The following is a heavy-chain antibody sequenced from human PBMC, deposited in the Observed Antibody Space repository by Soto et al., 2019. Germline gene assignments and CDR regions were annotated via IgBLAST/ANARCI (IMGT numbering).Heavy chain of an antibody. Sequence: GGSLRLSCAASGFTFSNYAMSWVRQAPGKGLEWVSLVSAAAGSTYYADSVKGRFTISRDNSRNTPYLQMNSLRADDTAVYYCAKALAEPSPYAEYFQHWGQGTLVTVSS. CDR3: AKALAEPSPYAEYFQH. D-gene: IGHD6-13*01. V-gene: IGHV3-23*01. J-gene: IGHJ1*01. CDR2: VSAAAGST. CDR1: GFTFSNYA.